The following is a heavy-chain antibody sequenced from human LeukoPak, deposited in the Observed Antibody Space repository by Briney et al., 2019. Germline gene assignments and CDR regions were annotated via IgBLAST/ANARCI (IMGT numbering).Heavy chain of an antibody. J-gene: IGHJ4*02. CDR1: GFTFSSYA. CDR2: ITYSGSST. V-gene: IGHV3-30*04. Sequence: PGGSLRLSCAASGFTFSSYAMHWVRQAPGKGLEWVAAITYSGSSTYYADSVKGRFTISRDNSKNTLYLQMNSLRAEDTAVYYCAREGYAISSPIDYWGQGTLVTVSS. D-gene: IGHD2-2*01. CDR3: AREGYAISSPIDY.